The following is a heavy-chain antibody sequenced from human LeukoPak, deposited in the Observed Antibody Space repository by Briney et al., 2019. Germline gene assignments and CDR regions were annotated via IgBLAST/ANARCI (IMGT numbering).Heavy chain of an antibody. CDR2: ISYDGSNK. Sequence: GGSLRLSCAASGFTFNNYALSWVRQAPGKGLEWVAVISYDGSNKYYADSVKGRFTISRDNSKNTLYLQMNSLRAEDTAVYYCAKGPGYRARSSWFDPWGQGTLVTVSS. CDR3: AKGPGYRARSSWFDP. D-gene: IGHD6-13*01. J-gene: IGHJ5*02. V-gene: IGHV3-30*18. CDR1: GFTFNNYA.